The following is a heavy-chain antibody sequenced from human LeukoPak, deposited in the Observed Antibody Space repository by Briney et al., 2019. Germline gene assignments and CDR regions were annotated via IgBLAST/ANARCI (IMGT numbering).Heavy chain of an antibody. J-gene: IGHJ4*02. CDR2: IWHDGSNE. CDR1: GFNFGIHG. CDR3: ARNNWNSRTQRWFYFDY. D-gene: IGHD1-1*01. Sequence: AGSLRLSCAASGFNFGIHGMHWVRRAPGKGLEWLAIIWHDGSNEYYEDSVKGRFTISRDNSKNTVYLQMDSLRAEDTAVYYCARNNWNSRTQRWFYFDYWGQGTLVTVSS. V-gene: IGHV3-33*01.